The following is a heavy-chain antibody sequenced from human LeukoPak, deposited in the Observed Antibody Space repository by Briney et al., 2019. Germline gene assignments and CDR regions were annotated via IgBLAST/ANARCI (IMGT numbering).Heavy chain of an antibody. CDR2: MNPNSGNT. D-gene: IGHD1-26*01. CDR1: GYTFTDYY. CDR3: ARARIVGGEGAYYFDY. J-gene: IGHJ4*02. V-gene: IGHV1-8*02. Sequence: GASVKVSCKASGYTFTDYYMHWVRQATGQGLEWMGWMNPNSGNTGYAQKFQGRVTMTRNTSISTAYMELSSLRSEDTAVYYCARARIVGGEGAYYFDYWGQGTLVTVSS.